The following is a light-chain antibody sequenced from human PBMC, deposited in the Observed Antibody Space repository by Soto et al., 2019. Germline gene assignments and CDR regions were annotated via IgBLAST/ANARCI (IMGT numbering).Light chain of an antibody. J-gene: IGLJ1*01. CDR3: CSFAGSYSYV. Sequence: QSALTQPRSVSGSPGQSVTISCTGTSSDVGRYDYVSWYQQYPGEAPKLIIYDVTERPSGVPDRFSGSKSGNTASLTISGLRAVDEAAYSCCSFAGSYSYVFGSGTKLTVL. V-gene: IGLV2-11*01. CDR1: SSDVGRYDY. CDR2: DVT.